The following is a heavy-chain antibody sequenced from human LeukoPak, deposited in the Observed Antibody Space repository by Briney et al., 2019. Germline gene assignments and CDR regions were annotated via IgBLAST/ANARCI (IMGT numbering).Heavy chain of an antibody. Sequence: GGSLRLSCAASEFPFSSYAMNWVRQAPGEGLEWVSVIAGSDGFTQYTDSVKGRFTISKDNAKNTVYLQMNNLRAEDTAVYYCVSFYEAYWGRGTLVTVSS. J-gene: IGHJ4*02. CDR3: VSFYEAY. D-gene: IGHD2/OR15-2a*01. CDR2: IAGSDGFT. CDR1: EFPFSSYA. V-gene: IGHV3-23*01.